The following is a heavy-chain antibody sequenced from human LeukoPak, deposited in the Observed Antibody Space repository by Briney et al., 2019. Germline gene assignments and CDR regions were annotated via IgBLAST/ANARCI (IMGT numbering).Heavy chain of an antibody. Sequence: GGSLRLSCAASGFTVSSNYMSWVRQAPGKGLEWVSVIYSGGSTYYADSVKGRFTISRDNSKNTLYLQMNSLRAEDTAVYYCARAQYYYDSSGYGAFDIWGQGTLVTVSS. CDR1: GFTVSSNY. J-gene: IGHJ4*02. CDR3: ARAQYYYDSSGYGAFDI. CDR2: IYSGGST. D-gene: IGHD3-22*01. V-gene: IGHV3-66*01.